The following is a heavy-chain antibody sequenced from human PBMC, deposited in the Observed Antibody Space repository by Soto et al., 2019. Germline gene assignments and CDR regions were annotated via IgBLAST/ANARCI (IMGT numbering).Heavy chain of an antibody. D-gene: IGHD3-3*01. J-gene: IGHJ6*02. CDR1: GGSISSGDYY. Sequence: SETLSLTCTVSGGSISSGDYYWSWIRQPPGKGLEWIGYIYYSGSTYYNPSLKSRVTISVDTSKNQFSLKLSSVTAADTAVYYCARETIFGVGGYYYGMDVWGQGTTVT. V-gene: IGHV4-30-4*01. CDR2: IYYSGST. CDR3: ARETIFGVGGYYYGMDV.